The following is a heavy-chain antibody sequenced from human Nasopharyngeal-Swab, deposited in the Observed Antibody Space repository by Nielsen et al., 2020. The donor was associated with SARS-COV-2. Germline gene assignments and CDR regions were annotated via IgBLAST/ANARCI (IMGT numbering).Heavy chain of an antibody. D-gene: IGHD1-26*01. CDR2: MNPNSGNT. V-gene: IGHV1-8*01. J-gene: IGHJ3*02. Sequence: ASVKVSCKASGYIFTSYDINWVRQATGQGLEWMGWMNPNSGNTGYAQKLQGRVTMTTDTSTSTTYMELRSLRSDDTAVYYCARDAYLVGATVDAFDIWGQGTMVTVSS. CDR3: ARDAYLVGATVDAFDI. CDR1: GYIFTSYD.